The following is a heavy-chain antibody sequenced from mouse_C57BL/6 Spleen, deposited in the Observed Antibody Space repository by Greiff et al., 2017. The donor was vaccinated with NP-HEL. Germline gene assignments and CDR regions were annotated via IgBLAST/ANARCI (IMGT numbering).Heavy chain of an antibody. J-gene: IGHJ3*01. V-gene: IGHV14-4*01. CDR1: GFNIKDDY. D-gene: IGHD2-4*01. CDR3: TTGGDYDGFFAY. Sequence: VQLQQSGAELVRPGASVKLSCTASGFNIKDDYMHWVKQRPEQGLAWIGWIDPENVDTEYASKFQGKATITADTSSNTAYLQRSSLTSEDTAVYYCTTGGDYDGFFAYWGQGTLVTVSA. CDR2: IDPENVDT.